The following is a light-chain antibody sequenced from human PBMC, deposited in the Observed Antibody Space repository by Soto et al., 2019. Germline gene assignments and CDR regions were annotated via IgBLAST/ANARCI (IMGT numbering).Light chain of an antibody. CDR1: QTINSW. J-gene: IGKJ1*01. V-gene: IGKV1-5*03. Sequence: DIQMTQSPSTLSASIGDRVTITCRASQTINSWLAWYQQKPGRAPKLLISMASRLESGVPSRFSGSGSGTEFTLTISSLQSDDIATYYCQQYETYSGTLGQGTKVEIK. CDR2: MAS. CDR3: QQYETYSGT.